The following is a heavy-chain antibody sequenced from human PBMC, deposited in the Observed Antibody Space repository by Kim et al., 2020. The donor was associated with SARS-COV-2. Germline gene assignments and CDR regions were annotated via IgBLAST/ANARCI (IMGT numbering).Heavy chain of an antibody. CDR1: GYTFTGYY. D-gene: IGHD6-19*01. Sequence: ASVKVSCKASGYTFTGYYMHWVRQAPGQGLEWMGRINPNSGGTNYAQKFQGRVTMTRDTSIRTAYMELSRLRSDDTAVYYCARATWGSGRGGYYMDVWGKGTTVTVSS. V-gene: IGHV1-2*06. J-gene: IGHJ6*03. CDR2: INPNSGGT. CDR3: ARATWGSGRGGYYMDV.